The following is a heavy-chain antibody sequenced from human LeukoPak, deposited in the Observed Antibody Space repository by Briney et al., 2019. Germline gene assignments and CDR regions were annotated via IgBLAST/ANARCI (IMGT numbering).Heavy chain of an antibody. CDR3: AKDVVGAINYFDY. J-gene: IGHJ4*02. CDR1: AFTFTSYA. Sequence: GGSLRLSSAAPAFTFTSYAMSLVRQAPGKGLECVSGISGSGGGTYYADSVKGRFTISRNNSKNTLYLQMNSLRADDTAVYYCAKDVVGAINYFDYWGQGTLVTVSS. V-gene: IGHV3-23*01. CDR2: ISGSGGGT. D-gene: IGHD1-26*01.